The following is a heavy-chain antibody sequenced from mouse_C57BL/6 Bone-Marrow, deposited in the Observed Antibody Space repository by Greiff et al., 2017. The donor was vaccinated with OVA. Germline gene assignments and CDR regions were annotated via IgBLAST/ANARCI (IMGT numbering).Heavy chain of an antibody. CDR2: IHPNSGST. Sequence: QVQLQQPGAELVKPGASVKLSCKASGYTFTSYWMHWVKQRPGQGLEWIGMIHPNSGSTNYNEKFKSKATLTVDKSSSTAYMQLSSLTYEDSAVYYCSSEYDCAYYALGYWGQGTSVTVSS. V-gene: IGHV1-64*01. CDR1: GYTFTSYW. J-gene: IGHJ4*01. D-gene: IGHD2-4*01. CDR3: SSEYDCAYYALGY.